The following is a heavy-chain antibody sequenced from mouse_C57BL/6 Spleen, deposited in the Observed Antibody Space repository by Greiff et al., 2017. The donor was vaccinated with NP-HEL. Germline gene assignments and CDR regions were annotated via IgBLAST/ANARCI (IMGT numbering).Heavy chain of an antibody. CDR1: GYTFTDYY. CDR3: ARGGGTRDY. J-gene: IGHJ2*01. CDR2: INPNNGGT. D-gene: IGHD1-1*01. V-gene: IGHV1-26*01. Sequence: VQLQQSGPELVKPGASVKISCKASGYTFTDYYMNWVKQSHGKSLEWIGDINPNNGGTSYNQKFKGKATLTVDKSSSTAYMELRSLTSEDSAVYYCARGGGTRDYWGQGTTLTVSS.